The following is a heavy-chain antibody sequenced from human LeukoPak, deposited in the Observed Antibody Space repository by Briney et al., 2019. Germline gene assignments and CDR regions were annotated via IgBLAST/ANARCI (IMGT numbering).Heavy chain of an antibody. J-gene: IGHJ6*03. CDR2: IYYSGST. CDR1: GGSISSYY. V-gene: IGHV4-59*01. CDR3: ARVSCSSTSCYMDYYYYMDV. D-gene: IGHD2-2*02. Sequence: SETLSLTCTVSGGSISSYYWSWIRQPPGKGLEWIGYIYYSGSTNYNPSLKSRVTISVDTSKNQFSLKLSSVTAADTAVYYCARVSCSSTSCYMDYYYYMDVWGKGTTVTVSS.